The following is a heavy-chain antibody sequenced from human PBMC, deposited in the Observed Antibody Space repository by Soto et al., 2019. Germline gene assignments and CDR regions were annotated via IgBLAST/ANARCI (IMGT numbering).Heavy chain of an antibody. V-gene: IGHV1-18*04. Sequence: QVKLVQSGAEVKKPGASVKVSCKASGYTFNSYGISWVRQAPRQGLEWMGWISAYNGNTNYARKLQGRVTMTTDTTTSTAYMELRSLRSDDTAVYYCARASYLYCTNCVCPRRDCFDPWRQGTLVTVSS. J-gene: IGHJ5*02. CDR3: ARASYLYCTNCVCPRRDCFDP. CDR1: GYTFNSYG. D-gene: IGHD2-8*01. CDR2: ISAYNGNT.